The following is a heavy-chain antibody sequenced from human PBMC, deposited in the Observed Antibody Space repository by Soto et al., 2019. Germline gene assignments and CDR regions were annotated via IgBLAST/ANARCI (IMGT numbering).Heavy chain of an antibody. V-gene: IGHV3-23*01. J-gene: IGHJ4*01. CDR2: MSDSGGST. D-gene: IGHD1-26*01. CDR3: AEKVGTTSPGSYFDI. CDR1: GFTFSSYS. Sequence: EVQLLESGGGLVQPGGSLRLSCAASGFTFSSYSMNWVRQAPGKGLEWVSAMSDSGGSTWFADSVKGRFTISRDNSKNTLYLHVNTLSDEDTARYYGAEKVGTTSPGSYFDILGQGTLVTVSS.